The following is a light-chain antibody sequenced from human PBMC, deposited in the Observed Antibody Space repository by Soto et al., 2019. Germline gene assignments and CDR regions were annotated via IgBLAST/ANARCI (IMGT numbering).Light chain of an antibody. CDR3: QHKNSYSEA. CDR2: KAS. CDR1: QTISSW. Sequence: DIQMTQSPSTLSGSVGDRVTITCRASQTISSWLAWYQQKPGKAPKLLIYKASTLKSGVPSRFSGSGAATEFTRTSSSLLPDDFTTYFCQHKNSYSEAFGQGTKVELK. V-gene: IGKV1-5*03. J-gene: IGKJ1*01.